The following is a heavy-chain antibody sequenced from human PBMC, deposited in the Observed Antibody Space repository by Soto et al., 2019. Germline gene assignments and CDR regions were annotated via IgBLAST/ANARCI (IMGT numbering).Heavy chain of an antibody. CDR1: GGSISSGDYY. CDR3: ARVISDSSGLDY. J-gene: IGHJ4*02. D-gene: IGHD3-22*01. Sequence: PSETLSLTCTVSGGSISSGDYYWSWIRQPPGKGLEWIGYIYYSGSTYYNPSLKSRVTISVDTSKNQFSLKLSSVTAADTAVYYCARVISDSSGLDYWGQGTLVTVS. CDR2: IYYSGST. V-gene: IGHV4-30-4*01.